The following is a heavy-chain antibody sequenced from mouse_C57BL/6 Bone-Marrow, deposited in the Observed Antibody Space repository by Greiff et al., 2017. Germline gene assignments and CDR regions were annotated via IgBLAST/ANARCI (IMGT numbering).Heavy chain of an antibody. CDR1: GFTFSNYW. CDR3: TDETTDCWYFDV. J-gene: IGHJ1*03. D-gene: IGHD1-1*01. Sequence: EVKVVESGGGLVQPGGSMKLSCVASGFTFSNYWMNWVRQSPEKGLEWVAQIRLKSDNYATHYAESVKGRFTISRDDSKSSVYLQMNNLRAEDTGIYYCTDETTDCWYFDVWGTGTTVTVSS. V-gene: IGHV6-3*01. CDR2: IRLKSDNYAT.